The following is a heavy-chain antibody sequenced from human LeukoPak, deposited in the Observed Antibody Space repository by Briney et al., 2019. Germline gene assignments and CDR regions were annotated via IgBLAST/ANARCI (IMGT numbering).Heavy chain of an antibody. J-gene: IGHJ2*01. V-gene: IGHV3-13*01. CDR2: IDPAGNT. CDR3: VREPSYTGTWWYPDL. CDR1: GFTFSSYD. D-gene: IGHD1-14*01. Sequence: GGSLRLSCVASGFTFSSYDTHWVRQATGKGLEWISAIDPAGNTWYSDSVKGRFTISRENAKSSLFLQMNSLRAADTAVYYCVREPSYTGTWWYPDLWGRGTLVTVSS.